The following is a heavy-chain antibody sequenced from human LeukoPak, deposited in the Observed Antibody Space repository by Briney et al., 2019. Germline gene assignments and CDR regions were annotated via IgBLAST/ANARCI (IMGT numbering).Heavy chain of an antibody. J-gene: IGHJ6*03. Sequence: GGSLRLSCAASGFIFSSYGMSWVRQAPGKGLEWVSTISGNGGTTYYADSVKGRFTISRDNSKNTLYLQMNSLRAEDTAVYYCAKIAPLDYYYYMDVWGKGTTVTVSS. CDR1: GFIFSSYG. CDR3: AKIAPLDYYYYMDV. CDR2: ISGNGGTT. V-gene: IGHV3-23*01.